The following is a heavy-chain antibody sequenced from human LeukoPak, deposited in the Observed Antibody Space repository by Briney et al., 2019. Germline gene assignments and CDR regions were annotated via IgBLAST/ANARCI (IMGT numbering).Heavy chain of an antibody. D-gene: IGHD3-10*01. Sequence: ASVKVSCKASGYTFTNYGISWVRQAPGQGLEWMGWISAYNGNTNYAQKLQGRVTMTTDTSTSTAYMELRSLRSDDTAVYYCARDSPGGSGSYNWFDPWGQGTLVTVSS. V-gene: IGHV1-18*01. CDR2: ISAYNGNT. CDR1: GYTFTNYG. J-gene: IGHJ5*02. CDR3: ARDSPGGSGSYNWFDP.